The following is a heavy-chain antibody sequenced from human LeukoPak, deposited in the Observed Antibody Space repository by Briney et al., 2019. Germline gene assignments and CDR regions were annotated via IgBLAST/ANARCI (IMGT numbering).Heavy chain of an antibody. D-gene: IGHD6-13*01. CDR3: ARHSGHSSTNDAFDI. J-gene: IGHJ3*02. CDR2: MYSGGTT. CDR1: DGSINGYY. V-gene: IGHV4-59*01. Sequence: SETLSLTCTVSDGSINGYYWSWIRQPPGMGLDWIGYMYSGGTTNYSPSLKSRVTISEDMSKNQFSLKLTSVTAADTAVYYCARHSGHSSTNDAFDIWGQGTMVIVSS.